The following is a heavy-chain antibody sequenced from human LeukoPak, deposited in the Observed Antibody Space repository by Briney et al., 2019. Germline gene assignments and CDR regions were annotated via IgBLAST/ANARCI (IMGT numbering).Heavy chain of an antibody. CDR3: ARWLSATSRVGFDP. CDR1: GDSITSNY. J-gene: IGHJ5*02. V-gene: IGHV4-4*07. D-gene: IGHD5/OR15-5a*01. Sequence: SETLSLTCTVSGDSITSNYYSWIRQPAGQGLEEIGRIYSSGRTTYNPSLRGRVTLSIDTSKSQLSLKMTSVTAADTAVYYCARWLSATSRVGFDPWGQGIRVIVSS. CDR2: IYSSGRT.